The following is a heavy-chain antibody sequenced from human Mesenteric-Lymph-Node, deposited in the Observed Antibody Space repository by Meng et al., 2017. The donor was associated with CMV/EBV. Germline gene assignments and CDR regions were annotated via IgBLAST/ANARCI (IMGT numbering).Heavy chain of an antibody. D-gene: IGHD3-22*01. CDR2: IDPNNGDT. J-gene: IGHJ4*02. V-gene: IGHV1-2*02. Sequence: TFINYYRHWVRQAPGQGLEWMGWIDPNNGDTGYAQSFQGRVTMTRDTSISTAYMEMSGLNSDDTAIYFCARIRYYDSSGYNTYYFDYWGQGTQVTVSS. CDR1: TFINYY. CDR3: ARIRYYDSSGYNTYYFDY.